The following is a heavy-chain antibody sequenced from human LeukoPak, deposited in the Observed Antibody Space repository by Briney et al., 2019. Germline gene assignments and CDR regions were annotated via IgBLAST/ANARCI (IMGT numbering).Heavy chain of an antibody. J-gene: IGHJ5*02. CDR3: ATRPWIQLWRGWFDP. CDR1: GYTFTGYY. CDR2: INPNSGGT. Sequence: ASVKVSCKASGYTFTGYYMHWVRQAPGQGLEWMGRINPNSGGTNYAQKFQGRVTMTEDTSTDTAYMELSSLRSEDTAVYYCATRPWIQLWRGWFDPWGQGTLVTVSS. V-gene: IGHV1-2*06. D-gene: IGHD5-18*01.